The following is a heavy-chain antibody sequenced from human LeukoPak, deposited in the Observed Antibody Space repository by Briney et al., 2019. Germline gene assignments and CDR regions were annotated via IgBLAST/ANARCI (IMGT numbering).Heavy chain of an antibody. J-gene: IGHJ4*02. Sequence: ASVTVSFTASGFTFTSYDINWVRQTTGQGLEWMGWMNPNSGNTGSAQRFQGRVTMTRNTSISTAYIELSSLRSEDTAVYYCARALRVGRYSADYWGQGTLVTVSS. CDR1: GFTFTSYD. V-gene: IGHV1-8*01. CDR3: ARALRVGRYSADY. CDR2: MNPNSGNT. D-gene: IGHD2-15*01.